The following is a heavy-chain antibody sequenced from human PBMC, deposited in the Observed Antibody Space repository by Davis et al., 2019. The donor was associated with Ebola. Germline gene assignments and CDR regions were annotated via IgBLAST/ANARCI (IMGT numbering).Heavy chain of an antibody. CDR3: TRHVSGDFWYFDL. CDR2: IYRDGRT. J-gene: IGHJ2*01. V-gene: IGHV3-53*01. Sequence: GESLKISCAASGFIVSDKYMSWVRQAPGKGLEWVSVIYRDGRTYYADSVKGRFTVSRDNSRNTLFLQMDGLRAEDTAVYYCTRHVSGDFWYFDLWGRGTLVTVSS. D-gene: IGHD4-17*01. CDR1: GFIVSDKY.